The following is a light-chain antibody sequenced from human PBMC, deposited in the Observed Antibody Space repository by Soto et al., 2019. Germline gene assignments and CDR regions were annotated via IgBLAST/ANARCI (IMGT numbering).Light chain of an antibody. Sequence: ESEPTQSPATLSVSPGERATLSCRASQSVSSNLAWYQQKPGQAPRLLIYGASTRATGTPDRFSGSGSGTDFTLTISRLEPEDFAVYYCQQYGSPPITFGQGTRLEIK. V-gene: IGKV3-20*01. CDR1: QSVSSN. CDR3: QQYGSPPIT. CDR2: GAS. J-gene: IGKJ5*01.